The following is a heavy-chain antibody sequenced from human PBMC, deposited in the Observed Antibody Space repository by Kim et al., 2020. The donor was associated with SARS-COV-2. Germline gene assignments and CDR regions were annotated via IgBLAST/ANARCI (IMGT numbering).Heavy chain of an antibody. CDR3: ARQRCTNGVCYQFDY. Sequence: PSFQGHVTISADKSISTAYLQWSSLKASDTAMYYCARQRCTNGVCYQFDYWGQGTLVTVSS. D-gene: IGHD2-8*01. J-gene: IGHJ4*02. V-gene: IGHV5-10-1*01.